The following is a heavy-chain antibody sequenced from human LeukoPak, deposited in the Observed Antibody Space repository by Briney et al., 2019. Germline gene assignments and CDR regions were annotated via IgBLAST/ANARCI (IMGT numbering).Heavy chain of an antibody. CDR2: ISAYNGNT. J-gene: IGHJ4*02. D-gene: IGHD2-15*01. CDR3: ARARGGGSNPNLNDY. Sequence: ASVKVSCKASGYTFTSYGISWVRQAPGQGLEWMGWISAYNGNTNYAQKLQGRVTITTDTSTSTAYMELRSLRSDDTAVYYCARARGGGSNPNLNDYWGQGTLVTVSS. CDR1: GYTFTSYG. V-gene: IGHV1-18*01.